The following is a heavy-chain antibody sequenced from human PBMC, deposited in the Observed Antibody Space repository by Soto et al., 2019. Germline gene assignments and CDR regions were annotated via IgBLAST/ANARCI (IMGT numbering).Heavy chain of an antibody. Sequence: SETLSLTCTVSGDSISSGDYYWSWIRQPPGKGLEWIGYIYYSGTTYYNPSLKSRVTISVDTSKNQFSLKVNSVTAADTAVYYCARALIKLWQHYYYGMDVWGQGTAVTVSS. V-gene: IGHV4-30-4*01. D-gene: IGHD5-18*01. CDR2: IYYSGTT. J-gene: IGHJ6*02. CDR1: GDSISSGDYY. CDR3: ARALIKLWQHYYYGMDV.